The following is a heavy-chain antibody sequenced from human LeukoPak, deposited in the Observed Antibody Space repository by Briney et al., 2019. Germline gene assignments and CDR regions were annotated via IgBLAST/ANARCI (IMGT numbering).Heavy chain of an antibody. D-gene: IGHD5-24*01. V-gene: IGHV3-30*02. CDR2: IRYDGSNT. Sequence: PGGSLRLFCAASGFPFSSYGMFWVRQAPGKGLEWLAYIRYDGSNTKYADSVKGRFTISRYNYKNTLDLKINSLKAEDHAVSYLAKPGHGSNRSMDVWGKGTTVTVSS. J-gene: IGHJ6*03. CDR3: AKPGHGSNRSMDV. CDR1: GFPFSSYG.